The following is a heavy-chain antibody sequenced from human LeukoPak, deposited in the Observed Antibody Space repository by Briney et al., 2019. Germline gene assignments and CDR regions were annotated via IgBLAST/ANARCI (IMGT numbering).Heavy chain of an antibody. V-gene: IGHV3-64D*06. CDR3: VKDREMGSGWAYFQH. CDR1: GFTFSTYA. J-gene: IGHJ1*01. CDR2: IGRNGDST. Sequence: PGGSLRLSCSAFGFTFSTYAMHWVRQAPGKGLEYVSAIGRNGDSTYYADSVKGRFTISRDNSKNTLYLQMSSLRPEDTAVYYCVKDREMGSGWAYFQHWGQGTLVTVSS. D-gene: IGHD6-19*01.